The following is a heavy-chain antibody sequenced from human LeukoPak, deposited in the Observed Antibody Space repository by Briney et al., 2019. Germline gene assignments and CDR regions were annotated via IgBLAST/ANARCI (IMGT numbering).Heavy chain of an antibody. CDR3: AKHTGRLVENYFDS. J-gene: IGHJ4*02. CDR1: GFTFSILD. D-gene: IGHD5-24*01. V-gene: IGHV3-23*01. Sequence: GGSLRLSCAASGFTFSILDMSWVRQAPGKGLEWVSAISGNGGRTYYADSVKGRFTISRDNSKNTLYLQVNSLRAEDTALYYCAKHTGRLVENYFDSWGQGILVTVSS. CDR2: ISGNGGRT.